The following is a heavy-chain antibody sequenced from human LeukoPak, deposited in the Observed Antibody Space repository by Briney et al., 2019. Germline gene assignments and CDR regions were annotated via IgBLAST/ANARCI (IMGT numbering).Heavy chain of an antibody. D-gene: IGHD1-26*01. J-gene: IGHJ3*02. V-gene: IGHV3-15*01. Sequence: GGSLRLSCAASGFTFSSYAMSWVRQSPGKGLEWVGRIKSKTDGGTIDYAAHVKGRFTISRDDSKNSLYLQMNSLRTEDTAVYHCTTDLPTSGSYYWDAFDIWGQGTMVTVSS. CDR1: GFTFSSYA. CDR3: TTDLPTSGSYYWDAFDI. CDR2: IKSKTDGGTI.